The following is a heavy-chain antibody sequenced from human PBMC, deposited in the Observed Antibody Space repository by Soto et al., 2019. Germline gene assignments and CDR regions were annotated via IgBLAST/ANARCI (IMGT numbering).Heavy chain of an antibody. J-gene: IGHJ4*02. Sequence: QVQLVQSGSALKKPGASVKVSCKGSGYTFPNFALNWVRQAPGQGLEWMGWIDTNNGRPTYAEDFTGRFVFSMDITVNTAYLHISCLGAEDTGVYYCAREYFDSRGSSSGFDHWGQGALVTVSS. D-gene: IGHD3-22*01. V-gene: IGHV7-4-1*01. CDR1: GYTFPNFA. CDR2: IDTNNGRP. CDR3: AREYFDSRGSSSGFDH.